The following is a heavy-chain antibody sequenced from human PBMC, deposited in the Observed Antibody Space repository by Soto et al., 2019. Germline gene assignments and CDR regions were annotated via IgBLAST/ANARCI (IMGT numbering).Heavy chain of an antibody. CDR2: IYHSGST. Sequence: SETLSLTCAASGGSISSGGYSWSWIRQPPGKGLEWIGYIYHSGSTYYNPSLKSRVTISVDRSKNQFSLKLNSVTAADTAVYYCARHREYSGYDLGYYFDYWGQGTTVTVS. D-gene: IGHD5-12*01. CDR1: GGSISSGGYS. J-gene: IGHJ4*03. CDR3: ARHREYSGYDLGYYFDY. V-gene: IGHV4-30-2*01.